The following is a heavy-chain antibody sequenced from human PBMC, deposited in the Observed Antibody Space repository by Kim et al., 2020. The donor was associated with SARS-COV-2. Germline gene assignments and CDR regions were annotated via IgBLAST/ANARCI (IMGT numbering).Heavy chain of an antibody. J-gene: IGHJ4*02. D-gene: IGHD1-26*01. CDR2: ISYDGSNK. V-gene: IGHV3-30*04. Sequence: GGSLRLSCAASGFIFSSYAMHWVRQAPGKGLEWVAVISYDGSNKYFADSVKGRFTISRDSSKITLYLQMNSLTTADTAVYYCARGYSGSYYGYFDYWGQGTLVTVSS. CDR1: GFIFSSYA. CDR3: ARGYSGSYYGYFDY.